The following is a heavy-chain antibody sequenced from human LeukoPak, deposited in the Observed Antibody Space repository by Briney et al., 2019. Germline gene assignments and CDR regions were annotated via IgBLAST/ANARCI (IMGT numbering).Heavy chain of an antibody. CDR2: ISYDRSNK. CDR3: ARDSALWFGEYYFDY. D-gene: IGHD3-10*01. J-gene: IGHJ4*02. CDR1: GFTFSSYA. Sequence: PGGSLRLSCAASGFTFSSYAMHWVRQAPGKGLEWVAVISYDRSNKYYADSVKGRFTISRDNSKNTLYLQMNSLRAEDTAVYYCARDSALWFGEYYFDYWGQGTLVTVSS. V-gene: IGHV3-30-3*01.